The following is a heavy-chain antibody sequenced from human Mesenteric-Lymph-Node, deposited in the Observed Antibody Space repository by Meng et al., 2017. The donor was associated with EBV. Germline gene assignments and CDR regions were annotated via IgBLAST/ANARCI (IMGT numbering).Heavy chain of an antibody. J-gene: IGHJ4*02. Sequence: QLQLQESGSRLVKPSQTLSLTCAVFGGSLSSGGYSWNWIRQTPGRGLEWIGYIYHTGTTYYNPSLKSRVTMSVDRSTNQFSLNLKSVTAADTAVYYCARFKWTDGFHWEDFWGQGALVTVSS. V-gene: IGHV4-30-2*01. CDR1: GGSLSSGGYS. CDR3: ARFKWTDGFHWEDF. D-gene: IGHD5-24*01. CDR2: IYHTGTT.